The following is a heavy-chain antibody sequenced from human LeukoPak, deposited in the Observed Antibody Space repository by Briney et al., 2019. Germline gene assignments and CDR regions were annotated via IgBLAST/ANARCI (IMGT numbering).Heavy chain of an antibody. Sequence: SVKVSCKASGGTFSSYAISWVRQAPGQGLEWMGGIIPIFGTANYAQKFQGRVTITRNTSISTAYMELSSLRSEDTAVYYCAREGRGYCSSTSCYMQHFDYWGQGTLVTVSS. D-gene: IGHD2-2*01. CDR1: GGTFSSYA. V-gene: IGHV1-69*05. CDR3: AREGRGYCSSTSCYMQHFDY. CDR2: IIPIFGTA. J-gene: IGHJ4*02.